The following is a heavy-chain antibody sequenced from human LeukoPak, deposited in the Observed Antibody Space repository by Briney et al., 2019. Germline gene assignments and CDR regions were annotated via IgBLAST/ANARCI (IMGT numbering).Heavy chain of an antibody. J-gene: IGHJ4*01. D-gene: IGHD6-25*01. V-gene: IGHV4-59*08. CDR1: GGSISSYY. Sequence: SETLSLTCTVSGGSISSYYWSWIRQPPGKGLEWIGYIYYSGSTNYNPSLKSRVTISIDTSKNQVSLKMSSVTAADTAVYYCAKSGGYGLINYWGQGTLVTVSS. CDR3: AKSGGYGLINY. CDR2: IYYSGST.